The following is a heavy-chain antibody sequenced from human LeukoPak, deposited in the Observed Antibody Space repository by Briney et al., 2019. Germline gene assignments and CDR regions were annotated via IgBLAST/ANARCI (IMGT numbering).Heavy chain of an antibody. CDR3: ARSTAEGGSYYWYFDL. D-gene: IGHD1-26*01. V-gene: IGHV4-39*07. Sequence: SETLSLTCTVSGGSISSGSYYWGWIRQPPGKGLEWIGSIYYSGNTYYNPSLKSRVTISVDTSRNQFSLKLSSVTAADTAVYYCARSTAEGGSYYWYFDLWGRGTLVTVSS. CDR1: GGSISSGSYY. CDR2: IYYSGNT. J-gene: IGHJ2*01.